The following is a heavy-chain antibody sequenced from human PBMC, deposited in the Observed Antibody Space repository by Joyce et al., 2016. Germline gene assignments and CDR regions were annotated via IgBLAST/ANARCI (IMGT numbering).Heavy chain of an antibody. D-gene: IGHD2-15*01. CDR1: GYTFTSYG. CDR2: SSAYNGNT. CDR3: AREAYDCSGGSCYSSWFDP. V-gene: IGHV1-18*01. J-gene: IGHJ5*02. Sequence: QVQLVQSGAEVKKPGGSVKVSCKASGYTFTSYGISWVRQAPGQGLEWLGGSSAYNGNTNYAQKLQGRVTMTTDTSTSTAYMELRSLRSDDTAVYYCAREAYDCSGGSCYSSWFDPWGQGTLVTVSS.